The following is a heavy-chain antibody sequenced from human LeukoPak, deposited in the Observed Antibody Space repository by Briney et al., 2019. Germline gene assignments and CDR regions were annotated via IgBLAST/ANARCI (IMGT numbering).Heavy chain of an antibody. D-gene: IGHD2-21*01. CDR1: GFTFSSYS. V-gene: IGHV3-48*02. CDR2: ISSSSSTI. J-gene: IGHJ4*02. Sequence: PGGSLRLSCAASGFTFSSYSMNWVRQAPGKGLEWVSYISSSSSTIYYADSVKGRFTIPRDNAKNSLYLQMNSLRDEDTAVYYCARTGVDVNIVVVIARDFDYWGQGTLVTVSS. CDR3: ARTGVDVNIVVVIARDFDY.